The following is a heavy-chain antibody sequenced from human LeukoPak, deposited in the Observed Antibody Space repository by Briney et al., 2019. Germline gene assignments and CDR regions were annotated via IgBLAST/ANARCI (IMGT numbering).Heavy chain of an antibody. D-gene: IGHD5-12*01. J-gene: IGHJ4*02. CDR1: GGSISSYY. V-gene: IGHV4-59*01. Sequence: SETLSLTCTVSGGSISSYYWSWIRQPPGKGLEWIGYIYYSGSTNYNPSLKSRVTISVDTSKNQFSLKLSSVTAADPALYYCARVHSGYDMYYFDYWGQGTLVTVSS. CDR3: ARVHSGYDMYYFDY. CDR2: IYYSGST.